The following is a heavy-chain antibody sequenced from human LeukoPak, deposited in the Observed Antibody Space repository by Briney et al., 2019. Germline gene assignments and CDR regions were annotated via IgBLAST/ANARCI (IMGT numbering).Heavy chain of an antibody. Sequence: SGTLSLTCTVSGGSTSGDNWWSWVRQPPGKGLEWIGEIHHSGSTKDNPSLKSRVTISVDKSKRQFSLRLSSVTAADTAVYYCARRNYYDSTGYWNYWGQGTLVTVSS. V-gene: IGHV4-4*02. CDR2: IHHSGST. CDR3: ARRNYYDSTGYWNY. D-gene: IGHD3-22*01. CDR1: GGSTSGDNW. J-gene: IGHJ4*02.